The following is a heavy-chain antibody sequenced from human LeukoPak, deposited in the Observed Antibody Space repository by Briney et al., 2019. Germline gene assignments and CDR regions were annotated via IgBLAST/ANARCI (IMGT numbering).Heavy chain of an antibody. V-gene: IGHV3-30*04. CDR2: ISYDRSAQ. CDR1: GFTFSSDA. CDR3: ARRGSGHASMWDGADV. D-gene: IGHD5-12*01. J-gene: IGHJ6*02. Sequence: GGSLRLSCAASGFTFSSDAMHWVRQAPGKGLEWVASISYDRSAQYYADSVEGRFTVSRDNSRSTLYLQMNSLRLDDTALYYCARRGSGHASMWDGADVWGQGTTVIVSS.